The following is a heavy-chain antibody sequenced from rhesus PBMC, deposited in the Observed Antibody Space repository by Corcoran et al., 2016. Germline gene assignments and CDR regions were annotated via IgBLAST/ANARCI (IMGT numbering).Heavy chain of an antibody. CDR3: VWRHRFDSNSYYFDY. V-gene: IGHV2-174*02. J-gene: IGHJ4*01. D-gene: IGHD4-23*01. CDR1: GFSLSTSGMG. Sequence: QVTLKESGPALVKPTQTLTLTCTFSGFSLSTSGMGVGWIRQPSRKTLEWLAHIYWDDDKRYSTSLKIRLTISKDASKNQVVLIMTNMDPLDTATYYCVWRHRFDSNSYYFDYWGQGLLVTVSS. CDR2: IYWDDDK.